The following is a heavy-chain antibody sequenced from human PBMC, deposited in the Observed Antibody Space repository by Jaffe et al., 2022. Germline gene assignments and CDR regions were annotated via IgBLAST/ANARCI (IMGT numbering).Heavy chain of an antibody. J-gene: IGHJ4*02. CDR2: INSDGSST. CDR3: ARIYYYDSSGYGDYFDY. CDR1: GFTFSSYW. V-gene: IGHV3-74*01. D-gene: IGHD3-22*01. Sequence: EVQLVESGGGLVQPGGSLRLSCAASGFTFSSYWMHWVRQAPGKGLVWVSRINSDGSSTSYADSVKGRFTISRDNAKNTLYLQMNSLRAEDTAVYYCARIYYYDSSGYGDYFDYWGQGTLVTVSS.